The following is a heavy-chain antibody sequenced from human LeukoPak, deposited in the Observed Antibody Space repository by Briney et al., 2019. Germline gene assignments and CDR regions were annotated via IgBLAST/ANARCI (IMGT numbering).Heavy chain of an antibody. D-gene: IGHD3-16*01. CDR1: GGSISSSSYY. Sequence: SETLSLTCTVSGGSISSSSYYWGWIRQPPGKGLEWIGSIYYSGSTYYNPSLKSRVTISVDTSKSQFSLKLSSVTAADTAVYYCARHGASMNYFDYWGQGTLVTVSS. J-gene: IGHJ4*02. V-gene: IGHV4-39*01. CDR2: IYYSGST. CDR3: ARHGASMNYFDY.